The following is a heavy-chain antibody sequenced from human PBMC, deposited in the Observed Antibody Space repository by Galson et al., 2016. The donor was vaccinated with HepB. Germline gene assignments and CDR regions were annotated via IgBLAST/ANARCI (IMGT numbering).Heavy chain of an antibody. CDR2: IYSDGSIT. Sequence: GKGLVWVSRIYSDGSITTYADSVKGRFTISRDNAKNTLYLQMNSLRAEDTAVYHCARASPDSKHKYDYWGQGTLVTVSS. CDR3: ARASPDSKHKYDY. V-gene: IGHV3-74*01. J-gene: IGHJ4*02. D-gene: IGHD5-18*01.